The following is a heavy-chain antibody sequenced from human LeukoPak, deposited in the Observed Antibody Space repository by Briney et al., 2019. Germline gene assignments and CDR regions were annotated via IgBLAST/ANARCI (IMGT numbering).Heavy chain of an antibody. CDR1: GFTFSSYS. J-gene: IGHJ4*02. CDR2: ISYDGSNK. Sequence: GGSLRLSCAASGFTFSSYSIHWVRQAPGKGLEWVAVISYDGSNKYYADSVKGRFTISRDNSKNSLYLQMNSLRAEDTAVYYCARGSSGWYGGYWGQGTLVTVSS. V-gene: IGHV3-30*03. D-gene: IGHD6-19*01. CDR3: ARGSSGWYGGY.